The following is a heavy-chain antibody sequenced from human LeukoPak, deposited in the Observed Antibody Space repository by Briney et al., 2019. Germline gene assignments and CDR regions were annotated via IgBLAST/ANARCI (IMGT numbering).Heavy chain of an antibody. CDR3: ARDHHDFWSGSYGMDV. Sequence: SETLSLTCTVSGGSITIYYWSWIRQPAGKGLEWIGRIYTSGSTNYNPSLKSRVTMSVDTSKNQFPLKLSSVTAADTAVYYCARDHHDFWSGSYGMDVWGQGTTVTVSS. J-gene: IGHJ6*02. D-gene: IGHD3-3*01. CDR1: GGSITIYY. V-gene: IGHV4-4*07. CDR2: IYTSGST.